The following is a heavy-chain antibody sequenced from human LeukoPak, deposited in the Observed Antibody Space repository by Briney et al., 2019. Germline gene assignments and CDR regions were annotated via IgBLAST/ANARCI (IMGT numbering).Heavy chain of an antibody. D-gene: IGHD2-2*01. CDR1: GGSISSYY. J-gene: IGHJ5*02. CDR2: IYTSGST. CDR3: ARGYCSSTSCWWYNWFDP. Sequence: PSETLSLTCTVSGGSISSYYWSWIRQPAGKGLEWIGRIYTSGSTNYNPSLKSRVTMSVDTSKNQFSLKLSSVTAADTAVYYCARGYCSSTSCWWYNWFDPWGQGTLVTVSS. V-gene: IGHV4-4*07.